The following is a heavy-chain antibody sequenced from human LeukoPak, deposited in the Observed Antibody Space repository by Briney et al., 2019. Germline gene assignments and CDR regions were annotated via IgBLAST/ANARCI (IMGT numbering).Heavy chain of an antibody. CDR1: GGSISSYY. V-gene: IGHV4-59*01. Sequence: SETLSLTCTVSGGSISSYYWSWIRQPPGKGLEWIGYIYYSGSTNYNPSLKSRVTISVDTSKNQFSLKLSSVTAADTAVYYCARGRCSGTSCYSDYWGQGTLVTVSS. J-gene: IGHJ4*02. CDR3: ARGRCSGTSCYSDY. D-gene: IGHD2-2*01. CDR2: IYYSGST.